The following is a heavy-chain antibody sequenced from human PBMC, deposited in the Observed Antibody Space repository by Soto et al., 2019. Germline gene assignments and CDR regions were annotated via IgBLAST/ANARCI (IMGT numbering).Heavy chain of an antibody. V-gene: IGHV1-3*01. CDR3: ARGEPYYDFWSGYYTGDYYYYYMEV. CDR1: GYTFTSYA. Sequence: ASVKVSCKASGYTFTSYAMHLVRQAPGQRVEWVGWINAGNGNTKYSQKFQGRVTITRDTSASTAYMELSSLRSEDTAVYYCARGEPYYDFWSGYYTGDYYYYYMEVWGKGTTVTVSS. CDR2: INAGNGNT. J-gene: IGHJ6*03. D-gene: IGHD3-3*01.